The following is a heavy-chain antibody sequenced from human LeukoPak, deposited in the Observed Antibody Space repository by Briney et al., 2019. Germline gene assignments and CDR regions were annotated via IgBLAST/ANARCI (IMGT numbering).Heavy chain of an antibody. D-gene: IGHD3-3*01. CDR3: AKDQTIFGVVQDQYFDY. J-gene: IGHJ4*02. CDR2: ISGRGGST. V-gene: IGHV3-23*01. Sequence: GGSLRLSCAASVFTFSSYAMSCVPQSPGKGLEWVSAISGRGGSTYYADSVKGRFTISRDNSKNTLYLQMNSLRAEDTAVYYCAKDQTIFGVVQDQYFDYWGQGTLVTVSS. CDR1: VFTFSSYA.